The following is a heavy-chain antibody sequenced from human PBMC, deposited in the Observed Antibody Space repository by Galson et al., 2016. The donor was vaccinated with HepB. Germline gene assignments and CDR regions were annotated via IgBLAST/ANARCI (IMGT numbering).Heavy chain of an antibody. J-gene: IGHJ6*04. CDR3: ARHGPVSRTYYTMDV. CDR1: GGSINTNNFY. D-gene: IGHD6-19*01. V-gene: IGHV4-39*01. CDR2: IYYSGTT. Sequence: SETLSLTCNVSGGSINTNNFYWGWVCQPPGKGLEWVGSIYYSGTTHFNPSLKSRVTMSVDTAKSQFSLRLNSMTAADTAVYYCARHGPVSRTYYTMDVWGVGTTVIVSS.